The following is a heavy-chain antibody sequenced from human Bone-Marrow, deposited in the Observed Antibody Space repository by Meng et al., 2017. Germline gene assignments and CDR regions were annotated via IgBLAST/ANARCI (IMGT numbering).Heavy chain of an antibody. Sequence: QVQLVQSGPEVKKPGAAVKAACKASGYTFTCYGISRVRQAPGQGHEWMGWIGSYNGNTNYAQKLQGRVTMTTDTSTSTAYMELRSLRSDDTAVYYCARTTGTSRFFDYWGQGTLVTVSS. V-gene: IGHV1-18*01. D-gene: IGHD1-1*01. J-gene: IGHJ4*02. CDR3: ARTTGTSRFFDY. CDR1: GYTFTCYG. CDR2: IGSYNGNT.